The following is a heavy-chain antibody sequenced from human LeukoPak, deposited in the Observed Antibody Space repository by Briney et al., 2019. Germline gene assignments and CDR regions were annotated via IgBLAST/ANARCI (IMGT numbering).Heavy chain of an antibody. J-gene: IGHJ4*02. CDR3: ARHILQGGTVFDV. V-gene: IGHV4-34*01. Sequence: SETLSLTCAVYGGSFSGYYWSWIRQPPGKGLEWIGEINHSGSTNYNPSLKSRVTISVDTSKNQFSLKLSSVTAADTAVYYCARHILQGGTVFDVWGQGTLVTVSS. CDR2: INHSGST. CDR1: GGSFSGYY. D-gene: IGHD1-26*01.